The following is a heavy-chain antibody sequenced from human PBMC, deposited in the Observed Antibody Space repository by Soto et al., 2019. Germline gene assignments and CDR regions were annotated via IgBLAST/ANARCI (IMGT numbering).Heavy chain of an antibody. Sequence: GGSLRLSCAASGFTFSSYGMHWFRQAPGKGLEWVALISHDGSKKYYADSVKGRFTISRDNSKNTLYLQMSSLRGEDTAVYFCAKDYHDFWTGNQDYWGQGTLVTVSS. CDR3: AKDYHDFWTGNQDY. D-gene: IGHD3-3*01. CDR2: ISHDGSKK. J-gene: IGHJ4*02. V-gene: IGHV3-30*18. CDR1: GFTFSSYG.